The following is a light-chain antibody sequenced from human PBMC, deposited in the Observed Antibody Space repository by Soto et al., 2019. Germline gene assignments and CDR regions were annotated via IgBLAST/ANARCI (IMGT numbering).Light chain of an antibody. V-gene: IGKV1-5*03. CDR3: QQYNSYSRT. CDR2: KAS. J-gene: IGKJ1*01. CDR1: QSISSW. Sequence: DIQMTQSPSTLSASVGDRVTITCRASQSISSWLAWYQQKPGKAPKLLIYKASSLESGVPSRFSGSGSGTEFTLTISSLQPDDFATYYCQQYNSYSRTFGQGTKVVSK.